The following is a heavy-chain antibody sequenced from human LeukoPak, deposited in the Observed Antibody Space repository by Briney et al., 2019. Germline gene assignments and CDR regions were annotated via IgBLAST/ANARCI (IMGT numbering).Heavy chain of an antibody. CDR1: GDSISSGDYY. Sequence: SETLSLTCTVSGDSISSGDYYWNWIRQPAGKRLEWIGRISTSGTPNYNPSFRGRLTISIDTSKNQFSLNLRSVTAAETGIYYCARGPYWGQGTLVTVSS. J-gene: IGHJ4*02. V-gene: IGHV4-61*02. CDR3: ARGPY. CDR2: ISTSGTP.